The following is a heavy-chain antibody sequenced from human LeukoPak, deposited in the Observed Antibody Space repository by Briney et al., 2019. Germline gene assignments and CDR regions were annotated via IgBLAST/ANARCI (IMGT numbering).Heavy chain of an antibody. Sequence: SETLSLTCTVPGGSIRGYFWSWIRQPPGKGLEWIGHIYYSGNTNYNPSLKSRVTISVDTSKNQFSLKLSSVTAADTAVYYCARLPDSGYFDYWGQGTLVTVSS. CDR3: ARLPDSGYFDY. CDR1: GGSIRGYF. CDR2: IYYSGNT. D-gene: IGHD3-22*01. V-gene: IGHV4-59*01. J-gene: IGHJ4*02.